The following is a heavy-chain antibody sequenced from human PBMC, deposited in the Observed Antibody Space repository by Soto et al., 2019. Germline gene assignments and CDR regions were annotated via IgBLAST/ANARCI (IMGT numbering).Heavy chain of an antibody. D-gene: IGHD2-15*01. CDR2: INGGNGNT. V-gene: IGHV1-3*01. CDR3: WGVNVSSSRGRCYSLNY. Sequence: ASVKVSCKASGYTFTSYAMQWVRQAPGQRLEWMGWINGGNGNTKYSQKFQGRVTFTRDTSASTAYMELSSLRSEDTAVYYCWGVNVSSSRGRCYSLNYCGQGTLVTVSS. CDR1: GYTFTSYA. J-gene: IGHJ4*02.